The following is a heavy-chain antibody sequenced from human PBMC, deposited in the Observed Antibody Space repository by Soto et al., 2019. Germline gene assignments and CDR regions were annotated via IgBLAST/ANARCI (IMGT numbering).Heavy chain of an antibody. J-gene: IGHJ5*02. Sequence: CTVSGFSLSNAGMGVSWIRQPPGKALEWLAHIFSSDEKSYRTSLETRLTVSKDTSKSQVVLTMTNMDPLDTATYYCARAVDRAISDIWFDPWGQGTQVTVSS. D-gene: IGHD5-18*01. CDR3: ARAVDRAISDIWFDP. CDR1: GFSLSNAGMG. V-gene: IGHV2-26*01. CDR2: IFSSDEK.